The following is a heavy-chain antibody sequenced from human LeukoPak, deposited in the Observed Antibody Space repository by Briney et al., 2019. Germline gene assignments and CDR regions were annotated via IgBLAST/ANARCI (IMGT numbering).Heavy chain of an antibody. Sequence: ASVKVSCKASGYTFTSYGISWVRRAPGQGLEWMGWISAYNGNTNYAQKLQGRVTMTTDTSTSTAYMELRSLRSDDTAVYYCARSYYGDYVIYYFDYWGQGTLVTVSS. J-gene: IGHJ4*02. CDR2: ISAYNGNT. D-gene: IGHD4-17*01. CDR3: ARSYYGDYVIYYFDY. V-gene: IGHV1-18*01. CDR1: GYTFTSYG.